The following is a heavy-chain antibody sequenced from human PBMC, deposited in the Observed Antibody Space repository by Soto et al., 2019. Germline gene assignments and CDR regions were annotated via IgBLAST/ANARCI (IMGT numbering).Heavy chain of an antibody. CDR1: GGPISSVDYY. Sequence: SETLSLTCTVSGGPISSVDYYWSWIRQPPGTGLELIGYIYYSGSSYYNPSLKSRVTISVDTSKNQFSLKLSSVTAADTAVYYWARSQLANWGTEYYFDXWGQVTLVPVSX. J-gene: IGHJ4*02. V-gene: IGHV4-30-4*01. CDR2: IYYSGSS. D-gene: IGHD7-27*01. CDR3: ARSQLANWGTEYYFDX.